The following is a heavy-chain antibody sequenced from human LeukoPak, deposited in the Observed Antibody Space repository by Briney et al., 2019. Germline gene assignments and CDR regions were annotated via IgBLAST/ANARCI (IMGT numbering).Heavy chain of an antibody. V-gene: IGHV3-7*01. Sequence: GGSLRLSCAASGFTFSSSWMTWVRQAPGKGLEWVANIKQDGSEKYYVDSVKGRFTISRDNAKNSLYLQMNSLRAEDTAAYYCTKRPRWFDPWGQGTLVTVSP. CDR1: GFTFSSSW. CDR3: TKRPRWFDP. J-gene: IGHJ5*02. CDR2: IKQDGSEK.